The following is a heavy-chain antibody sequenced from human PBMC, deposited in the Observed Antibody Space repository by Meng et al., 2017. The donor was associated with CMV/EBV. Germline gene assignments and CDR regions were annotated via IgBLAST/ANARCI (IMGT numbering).Heavy chain of an antibody. CDR1: RCSCTGYY. CDR2: INPNSGGT. CDR3: ARVQVRGEMATPAGY. V-gene: IGHV1-2*02. Sequence: VQSGEMFKKPWSPGKVSSKLFRCSCTGYYTHWGRQAPRQGLEWLGWINPNSGGTNYAQKFQGRVTMTRDTSIRTAYMELSRLRSDYTAVYYCARVQVRGEMATPAGYWGQGTLVTVSS. J-gene: IGHJ4*02. D-gene: IGHD5-24*01.